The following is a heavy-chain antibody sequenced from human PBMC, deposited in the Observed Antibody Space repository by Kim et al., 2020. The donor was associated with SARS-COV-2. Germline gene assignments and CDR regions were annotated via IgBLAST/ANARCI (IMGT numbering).Heavy chain of an antibody. V-gene: IGHV7-4-1*02. D-gene: IGHD3-16*01. J-gene: IGHJ4*02. Sequence: ASVKVSCRTSGYTFTPYAINWVRQAPGQGLEWMGWINTNTGHPTYAQGFTGRFVFSLDSSVRSAYLLISSLKVEDTAVYYCARDGVGGYDYWGQGTLVTVSS. CDR2: INTNTGHP. CDR1: GYTFTPYA. CDR3: ARDGVGGYDY.